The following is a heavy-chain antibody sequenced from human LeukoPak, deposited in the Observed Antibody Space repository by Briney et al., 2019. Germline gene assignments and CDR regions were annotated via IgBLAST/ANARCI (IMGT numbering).Heavy chain of an antibody. CDR1: GFTFSSYA. Sequence: GRSLRLSCAASGFTFSSYAMHWVRQAPGKGLEWVAVISYDGNNKYYADSVKGRFTISRDNSKNTLYLQMNSLRAEDTAVYYCARVRGAFDIWGQGTMVTVSS. V-gene: IGHV3-30-3*01. D-gene: IGHD3-10*01. J-gene: IGHJ3*02. CDR2: ISYDGNNK. CDR3: ARVRGAFDI.